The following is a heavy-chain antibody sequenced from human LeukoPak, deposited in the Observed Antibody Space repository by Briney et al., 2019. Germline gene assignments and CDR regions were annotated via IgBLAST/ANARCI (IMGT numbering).Heavy chain of an antibody. CDR1: GFTFSSYA. CDR2: ISGSGGST. J-gene: IGHJ3*02. CDR3: ARDPAPYSSSWYGSDAFDI. D-gene: IGHD6-13*01. V-gene: IGHV3-23*01. Sequence: PGGSLRLSCAASGFTFSSYAMSWVRQAPGKGLEWVSAISGSGGSTYYADSVKGRFTISRDNSKNTLYLQMNSLRAEDTAVYYCARDPAPYSSSWYGSDAFDIWGQGTMVTVSS.